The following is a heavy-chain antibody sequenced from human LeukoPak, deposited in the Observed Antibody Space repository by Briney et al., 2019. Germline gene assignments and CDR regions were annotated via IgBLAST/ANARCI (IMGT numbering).Heavy chain of an antibody. CDR3: TTARSGYSYGFKYYYYMDV. J-gene: IGHJ6*03. CDR1: GFTFSSYA. V-gene: IGHV3-23*01. D-gene: IGHD5-18*01. CDR2: ISGSGGST. Sequence: GGSLRLSCAASGFTFSSYAMSWVRQAPGKGLEWVSAISGSGGSTYYADSVKGRFTISRDNSKNTLYLQMNSLRAEDTAVYYCTTARSGYSYGFKYYYYMDVWGKGTTVTVSS.